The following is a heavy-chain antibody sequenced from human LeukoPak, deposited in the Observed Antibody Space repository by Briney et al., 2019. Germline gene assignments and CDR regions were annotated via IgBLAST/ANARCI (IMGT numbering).Heavy chain of an antibody. V-gene: IGHV1-69*05. CDR1: GGTFSSYA. CDR3: ARDASAYYYDSSGYRFDY. J-gene: IGHJ4*02. D-gene: IGHD3-22*01. Sequence: SVKVSCKASGGTFSSYAISWVRQAPGQELEWMGRIIPIFGTANYAQKFQGRVTITTDESTSTAYMELSSLRSEDTAVYYCARDASAYYYDSSGYRFDYWGQGTLVTVSS. CDR2: IIPIFGTA.